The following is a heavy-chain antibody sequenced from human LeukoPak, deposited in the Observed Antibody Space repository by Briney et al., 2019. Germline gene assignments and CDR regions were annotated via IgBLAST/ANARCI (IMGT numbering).Heavy chain of an antibody. D-gene: IGHD3-3*01. Sequence: GGSLRLSCAASGFTVSSNYMSWVRQAPGKGLEWVSVIYSGGSTYYADSVKGRFTISRDNSKNTLYLQMNSLRAEDTAVYYCARGKKERVRFLEWPHYYYYMDVWGKGTTVTVSS. CDR1: GFTVSSNY. CDR3: ARGKKERVRFLEWPHYYYYMDV. CDR2: IYSGGST. J-gene: IGHJ6*03. V-gene: IGHV3-53*01.